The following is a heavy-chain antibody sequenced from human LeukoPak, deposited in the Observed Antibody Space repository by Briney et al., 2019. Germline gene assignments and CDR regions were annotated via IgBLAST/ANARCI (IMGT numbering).Heavy chain of an antibody. CDR1: SGSISSYY. CDR3: ARLNIKNWNDVLGWFDP. J-gene: IGHJ5*02. D-gene: IGHD1-1*01. CDR2: IHYSGSS. V-gene: IGHV4-59*08. Sequence: SETLSLTCTVSSGSISSYYWSWIRQPPGKGLEWIGEIHYSGSSNYNPSLKSRVTISVDTSKNQFSLQMISVTAADTAVYYCARLNIKNWNDVLGWFDPWGQGTLVTVSS.